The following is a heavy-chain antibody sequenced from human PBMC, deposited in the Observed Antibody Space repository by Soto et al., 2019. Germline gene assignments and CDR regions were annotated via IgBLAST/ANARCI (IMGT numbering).Heavy chain of an antibody. V-gene: IGHV4-34*01. CDR1: GGSFSGYY. Sequence: SETLSLTRAVYGGSFSGYYWTWIRQPPGTGLEWIGEINHSGSTNYNPSLKSRVTISVDTSKNQFSLKLSSVTAADTAVYYCARNSKFYYDSSGYWYYLDYGGQEPRVTVPS. CDR3: ARNSKFYYDSSGYWYYLDY. D-gene: IGHD3-22*01. CDR2: INHSGST. J-gene: IGHJ4*02.